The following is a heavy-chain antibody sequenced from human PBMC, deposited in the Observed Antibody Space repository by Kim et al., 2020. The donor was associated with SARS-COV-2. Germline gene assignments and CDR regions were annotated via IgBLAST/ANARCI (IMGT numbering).Heavy chain of an antibody. Sequence: GGSLRLSCAASGFTFSSYAMSWVRKAPGKGLERVSAISGSGGSTYYADSVKGRFTISRDNSQNTLYLQMNSLRSEDTAVYYCAKSMLDYYYDSSRPLDFWGQGTLVSVSS. V-gene: IGHV3-23*01. D-gene: IGHD3-22*01. CDR3: AKSMLDYYYDSSRPLDF. CDR1: GFTFSSYA. J-gene: IGHJ4*02. CDR2: ISGSGGST.